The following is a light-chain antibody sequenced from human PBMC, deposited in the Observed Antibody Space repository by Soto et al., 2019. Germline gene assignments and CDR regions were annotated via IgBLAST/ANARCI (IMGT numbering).Light chain of an antibody. CDR1: SSDVGAYNF. J-gene: IGLJ1*01. Sequence: QSALTQPRSVSGSPGQSVTISCTGTSSDVGAYNFVSWYQQHPGEAPKLMIYDVTERPSGVPDRFSGSKSGDTASLTISGLQAEDEADYYCWSDAGTYIHSLFGTGTKLTVL. V-gene: IGLV2-11*01. CDR3: WSDAGTYIHSL. CDR2: DVT.